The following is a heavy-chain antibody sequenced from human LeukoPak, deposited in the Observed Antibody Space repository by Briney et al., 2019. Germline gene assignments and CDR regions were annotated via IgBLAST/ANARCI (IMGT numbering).Heavy chain of an antibody. V-gene: IGHV4-59*08. D-gene: IGHD2-21*02. J-gene: IGHJ4*02. Sequence: SGTLSLTCTVSGASVSSYYWSWIRQPPGKGLEWIGYIYYSGSTDYNPSLKSRVTISVDTSKNQFSLKLSSVTAADTAVYYCARQGYCGGDCFSDYWGQGTLVTVSS. CDR3: ARQGYCGGDCFSDY. CDR2: IYYSGST. CDR1: GASVSSYY.